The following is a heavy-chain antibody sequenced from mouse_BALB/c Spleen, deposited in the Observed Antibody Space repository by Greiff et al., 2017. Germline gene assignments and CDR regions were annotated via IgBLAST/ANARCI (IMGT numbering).Heavy chain of an antibody. CDR1: GYAFSSYW. J-gene: IGHJ4*01. D-gene: IGHD3-3*01. V-gene: IGHV1-80*01. Sequence: QVQLQQSGAELVRPGSSVKISCKASGYAFSSYWMNWVKQRPGQGLEWIGQIYPGDGDTNYNGKFKGKATLTADKSSSTAYMQLSSLTSEDSAVYFCARGVRAWDYAMDYWGQGTSVTVSS. CDR2: IYPGDGDT. CDR3: ARGVRAWDYAMDY.